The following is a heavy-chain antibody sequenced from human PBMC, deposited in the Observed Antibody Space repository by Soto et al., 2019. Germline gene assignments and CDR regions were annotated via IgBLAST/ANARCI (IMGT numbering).Heavy chain of an antibody. J-gene: IGHJ4*02. CDR2: IYYSGST. Sequence: SETLSLTCTVSGGAISSYYWSWIRQPPGKGLEWIGYIYYSGSTNYNPSLKSRVTISVDTSKNQFSLKLSSVTAAETAVYYCAIRVRWYGDYGYYFDYWGQGTLVT. CDR1: GGAISSYY. D-gene: IGHD4-17*01. V-gene: IGHV4-59*08. CDR3: AIRVRWYGDYGYYFDY.